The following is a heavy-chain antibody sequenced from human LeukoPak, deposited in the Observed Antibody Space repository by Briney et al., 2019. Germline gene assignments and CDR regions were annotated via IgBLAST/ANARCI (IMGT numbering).Heavy chain of an antibody. J-gene: IGHJ3*02. CDR3: TRANMVTATPGPFDI. CDR1: GYTFTDYY. V-gene: IGHV1-2*02. Sequence: ASVKVSCKASGYTFTDYYMHWVRQAPGHGPEWMGWINPNSEATNYAQTFQGRVTMTRDTSISTAYMELSSLRSDDTAMYYCTRANMVTATPGPFDIWGQGTMVTVSS. CDR2: INPNSEAT. D-gene: IGHD2-15*01.